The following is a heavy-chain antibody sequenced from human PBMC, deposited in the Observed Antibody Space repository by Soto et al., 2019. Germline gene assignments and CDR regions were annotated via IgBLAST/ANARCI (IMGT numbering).Heavy chain of an antibody. Sequence: GESLKISCQGSGDRFTSYWIGWVRQMPGKGLEWMGIIYPGDSDTRYSPSFQGQVTISADKSISTAYLQWSSLKASDTAMYYCARLRDYYGSGSYYNVRYYYGMDVWGQGTTVTVSS. CDR2: IYPGDSDT. V-gene: IGHV5-51*01. CDR1: GDRFTSYW. CDR3: ARLRDYYGSGSYYNVRYYYGMDV. D-gene: IGHD3-10*01. J-gene: IGHJ6*02.